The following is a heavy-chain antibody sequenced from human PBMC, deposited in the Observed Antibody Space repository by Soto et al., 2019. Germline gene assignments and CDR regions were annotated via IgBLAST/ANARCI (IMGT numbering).Heavy chain of an antibody. CDR2: INYSGRS. J-gene: IGHJ5*02. V-gene: IGHV4-59*01. CDR1: GDSSSTYY. Sequence: QVQLQESGPGLVKSSETLSLTCSVSGDSSSTYYWGWIRQPPGKGLEWIGYINYSGRSNHNPSLNSRLSASAGAPKNQLSLKLTSVTAADTAVYYCARAYCADSVSCNWFDPWGQGTLVVVSS. CDR3: ARAYCADSVSCNWFDP. D-gene: IGHD2-8*02.